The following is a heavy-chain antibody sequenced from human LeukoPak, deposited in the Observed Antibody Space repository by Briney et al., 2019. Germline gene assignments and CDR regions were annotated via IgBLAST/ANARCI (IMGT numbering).Heavy chain of an antibody. D-gene: IGHD3-22*01. CDR2: IIPIFGTA. V-gene: IGHV1-69*05. CDR1: GGTFSSYA. J-gene: IGHJ3*02. CDR3: ARSPFTPYYDSSGYRVGCAFDI. Sequence: GASVKVSCKASGGTFSSYAISWVRQAPGQGLEWMGGIIPIFGTANYAQKFQGRVTITTDESTSTAYMELSSLRSEDTAVYYCARSPFTPYYDSSGYRVGCAFDIWGQGTMVTVSS.